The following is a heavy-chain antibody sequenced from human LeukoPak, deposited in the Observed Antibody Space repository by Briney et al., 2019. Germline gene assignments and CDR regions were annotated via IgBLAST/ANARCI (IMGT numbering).Heavy chain of an antibody. CDR2: LYYSGDT. V-gene: IGHV4-39*01. J-gene: IGHJ6*03. CDR1: GGSITYSSSY. Sequence: PSETLSLTCTVSGGSITYSSSYWGWIRQPPGKGLEWIGSLYYSGDTYYNPSLKSRVTISVDTSKSQVSLKLTSVTATDTAVYYCARALLWLDYYYMDVWGKGTTVTVSS. CDR3: ARALLWLDYYYMDV. D-gene: IGHD3-10*01.